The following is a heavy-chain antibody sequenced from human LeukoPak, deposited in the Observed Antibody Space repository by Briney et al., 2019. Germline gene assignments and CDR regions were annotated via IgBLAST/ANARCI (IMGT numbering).Heavy chain of an antibody. Sequence: SETLSLTCAVSGGSISSYYWSWIRQPAGKGLEWIGRIHPSGSTNYNPSLKSRVTLSVDTSKNQFSLKLSSVTAADTAVYYCWRGPPSDFDYWGRGTLVTVSS. CDR2: IHPSGST. CDR3: WRGPPSDFDY. CDR1: GGSISSYY. V-gene: IGHV4-4*07. J-gene: IGHJ4*02.